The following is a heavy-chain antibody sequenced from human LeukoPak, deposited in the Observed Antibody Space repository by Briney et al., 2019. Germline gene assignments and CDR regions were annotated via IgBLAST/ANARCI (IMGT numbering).Heavy chain of an antibody. CDR2: IYSGGST. Sequence: GGSLRLSCAASGFTVSSNYMSWVRQAPGKGLEWVSVIYSGGSTYYADSVKGRFTISRDNSKNTLYLQMNSLRAEDMAVYYCARDRLYGSGSDHYYYYYGMDVWGQGTTVTVSS. D-gene: IGHD3-10*01. CDR1: GFTVSSNY. V-gene: IGHV3-53*01. CDR3: ARDRLYGSGSDHYYYYYGMDV. J-gene: IGHJ6*02.